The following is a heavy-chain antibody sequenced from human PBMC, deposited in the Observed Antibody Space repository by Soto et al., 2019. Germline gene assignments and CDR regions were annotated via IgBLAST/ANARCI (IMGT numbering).Heavy chain of an antibody. CDR3: AWFTVTTFLGDY. CDR2: IYHSGST. D-gene: IGHD4-17*01. Sequence: QVQLQESGPGLVKPSGTLSLTCAVSGGSISSSNWWSWVRQPPGKGLEWIGEIYHSGSTNYNPSPKSRVTIFVDKSQNQFSLKLSFVNAADTGVYYCAWFTVTTFLGDYWGQGTLVTVSS. CDR1: GGSISSSNW. J-gene: IGHJ4*02. V-gene: IGHV4-4*02.